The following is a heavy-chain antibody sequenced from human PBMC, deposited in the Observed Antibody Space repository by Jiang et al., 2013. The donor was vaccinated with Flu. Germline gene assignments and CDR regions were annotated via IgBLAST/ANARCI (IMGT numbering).Heavy chain of an antibody. CDR2: IDTRGST. D-gene: IGHD3-3*01. CDR1: GGSISSYY. J-gene: IGHJ5*02. Sequence: SGSGLVKPSETLSLTCTVSGGSISSYYWSWIRQPPGKGLEWIGYIDTRGSTNYNPSLKSRVTISVDTSKKQFSLKLSSVTAADTAVYYCARGDYDFWSGYMATWGQGNPGHRLL. V-gene: IGHV4-4*09. CDR3: ARGDYDFWSGYMAT.